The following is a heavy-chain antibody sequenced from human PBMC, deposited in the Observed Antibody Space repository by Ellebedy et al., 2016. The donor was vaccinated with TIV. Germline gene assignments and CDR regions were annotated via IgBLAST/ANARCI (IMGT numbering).Heavy chain of an antibody. CDR2: VSYDGSSE. CDR1: GFSFSTYA. CDR3: AREDIVVVRDALDV. J-gene: IGHJ6*02. V-gene: IGHV3-30*07. D-gene: IGHD2-2*01. Sequence: PGGSLRLSCAASGFSFSTYAMNWVRQAPGKGLEWVAVVSYDGSSEYYADSVKGRFLISRDNNKRSLYLQMNRLRAEDTAVYYCAREDIVVVRDALDVWGQGTTVTVSS.